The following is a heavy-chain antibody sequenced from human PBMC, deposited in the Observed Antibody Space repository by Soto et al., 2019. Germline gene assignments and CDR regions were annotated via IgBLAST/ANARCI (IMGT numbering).Heavy chain of an antibody. CDR1: GGSISSYY. J-gene: IGHJ4*02. Sequence: SETLSLTCTVSGGSISSYYWSWIRQPPGKGLEWIGYMFYSGSSTNYNPSLKSRVTISVDRSKNQFSLKLSSVTAADTAVYYCARSQTTVTSYDYWGQGTLVTVSS. CDR2: MFYSGSST. D-gene: IGHD4-17*01. V-gene: IGHV4-59*12. CDR3: ARSQTTVTSYDY.